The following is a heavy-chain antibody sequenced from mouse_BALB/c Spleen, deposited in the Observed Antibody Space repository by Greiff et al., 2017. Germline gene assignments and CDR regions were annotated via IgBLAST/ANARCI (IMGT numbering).Heavy chain of an antibody. CDR3: ARGALRSPYFDY. Sequence: VQLKESGPGLVKPSQSLSLTCTVTGYSITSDYAWNWIRQFPGNKLEWMGYISYSGSTSYNPSLKSRISITRDTSKNQFFLQLNSVTTEDTATYYCARGALRSPYFDYWGQGTTLTVSS. D-gene: IGHD1-1*01. V-gene: IGHV3-2*02. CDR2: ISYSGST. J-gene: IGHJ2*01. CDR1: GYSITSDYA.